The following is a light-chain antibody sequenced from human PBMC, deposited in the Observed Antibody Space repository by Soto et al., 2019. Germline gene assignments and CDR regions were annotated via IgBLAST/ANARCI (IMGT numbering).Light chain of an antibody. CDR3: ASSTSTYTLV. CDR1: IDDVGAYNY. J-gene: IGLJ1*01. Sequence: QSVLTQPASVSGAPGQSITISCTGTIDDVGAYNYVSWYQQRPGSAPQLLIYDVNNRPSGASNRFSGSKSGHTAYLTISGLQSDDEANYHCASSTSTYTLVFGTGTKLTVL. V-gene: IGLV2-14*01. CDR2: DVN.